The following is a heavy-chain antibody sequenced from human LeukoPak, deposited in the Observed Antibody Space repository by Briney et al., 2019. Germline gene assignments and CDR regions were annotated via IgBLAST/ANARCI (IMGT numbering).Heavy chain of an antibody. V-gene: IGHV4-38-2*02. CDR1: GYSISSGYY. J-gene: IGHJ4*02. D-gene: IGHD6-13*01. CDR3: ARGRYLTTLGGAAAGFLDS. CDR2: INHSGST. Sequence: SETLSLTCTVSGYSISSGYYWGWIRQPPGKGLEWIGSINHSGSTNYNPSLKRRVTISVDTSQKQFSLRLTSVTAADTAVYYCARGRYLTTLGGAAAGFLDSWGQGTLVTVSS.